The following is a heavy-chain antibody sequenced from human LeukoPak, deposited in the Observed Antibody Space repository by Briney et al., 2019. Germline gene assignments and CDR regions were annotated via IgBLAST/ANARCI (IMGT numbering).Heavy chain of an antibody. V-gene: IGHV1-2*02. D-gene: IGHD3-22*01. Sequence: ASVKVSCKASGYTFTGYYMHWVRQAPGQGLEWMGWINPNSGGTNYAQKFQGRVTMTRDTSISTAYMELSRLRSDDTAVYYCARDFRPGANYYDSSGYYNYWGQGTLVTVSS. CDR3: ARDFRPGANYYDSSGYYNY. CDR1: GYTFTGYY. J-gene: IGHJ4*02. CDR2: INPNSGGT.